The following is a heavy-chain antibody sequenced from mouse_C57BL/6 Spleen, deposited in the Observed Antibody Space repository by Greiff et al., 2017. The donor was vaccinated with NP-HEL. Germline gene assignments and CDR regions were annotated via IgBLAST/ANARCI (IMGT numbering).Heavy chain of an antibody. J-gene: IGHJ1*03. V-gene: IGHV1-54*01. CDR3: ARSSKRYFDV. Sequence: VQLHQSGAELVRPGTSVKVSCKASGYAFTNYLIEWVKQRPGQGLEWIGVINPGSGGTNYNEKFKGKATLTADKSSSTAYMQLSSLTSEDSAVYCCARSSKRYFDVWGTGTTVTVSS. CDR2: INPGSGGT. CDR1: GYAFTNYL. D-gene: IGHD2-5*01.